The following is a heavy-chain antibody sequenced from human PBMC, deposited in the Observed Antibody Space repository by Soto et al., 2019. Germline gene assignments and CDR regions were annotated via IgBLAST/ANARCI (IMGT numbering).Heavy chain of an antibody. Sequence: QVQLVESGGGVVQPGRSLRLSCAASGFTFSSYGMHWVRQAPGKGLEWVAVIWYDGSNKYYADSVKGRFTISRDNSKNTLYLQMNSLRAEDTAVYYCGRDAHYDSSGPRDYWGQGTLVTVSS. CDR1: GFTFSSYG. D-gene: IGHD3-22*01. V-gene: IGHV3-33*01. J-gene: IGHJ4*02. CDR3: GRDAHYDSSGPRDY. CDR2: IWYDGSNK.